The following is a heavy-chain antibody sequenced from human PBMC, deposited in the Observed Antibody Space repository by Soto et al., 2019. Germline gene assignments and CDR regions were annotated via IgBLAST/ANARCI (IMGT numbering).Heavy chain of an antibody. CDR3: AREDSIIIPAVSDF. CDR2: VSKSDYT. CDR1: GFYFNNYG. D-gene: IGHD2-2*01. Sequence: GGSLRLSCAVSGFYFNNYGINWVRQPPGKGLEWVSSVSKSDYTYYSDSVKGRFTISRDNAKNSVSLQMNSLRAEDTAVYYCAREDSIIIPAVSDFWGQGTLVTVSS. J-gene: IGHJ4*02. V-gene: IGHV3-21*01.